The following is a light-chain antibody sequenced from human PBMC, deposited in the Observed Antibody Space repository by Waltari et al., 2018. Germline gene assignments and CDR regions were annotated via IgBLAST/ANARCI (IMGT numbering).Light chain of an antibody. J-gene: IGLJ2*01. Sequence: SYALTQPPSVSVSPGQTASITCSGDKLGDKYVYWYQQRPGQSPVLIIYEDNKRPSGIPERVSGSNSGNTATLTISGTQAMDEAEYYCQAWDNTVVFGGGTKLTVL. CDR1: KLGDKY. CDR2: EDN. V-gene: IGLV3-1*01. CDR3: QAWDNTVV.